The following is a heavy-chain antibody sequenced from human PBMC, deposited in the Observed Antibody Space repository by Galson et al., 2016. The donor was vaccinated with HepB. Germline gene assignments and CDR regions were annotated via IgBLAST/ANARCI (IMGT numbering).Heavy chain of an antibody. V-gene: IGHV3-43*01. J-gene: IGHJ4*02. D-gene: IGHD4-23*01. Sequence: SLRLSCAASGFTFDDYTMHWVRQAPGKGLEWVSLVSWDATTIYYADSVKGRFTISRDNSKNSLYLQMNSLTPEETALYYCARETTIWGNGLQYWGQGTLVTVSS. CDR1: GFTFDDYT. CDR2: VSWDATTI. CDR3: ARETTIWGNGLQY.